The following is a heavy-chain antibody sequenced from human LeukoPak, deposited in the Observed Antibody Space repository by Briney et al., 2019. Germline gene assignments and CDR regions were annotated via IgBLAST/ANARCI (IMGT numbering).Heavy chain of an antibody. CDR1: GYTFTSND. CDR2: MNPNSGNT. D-gene: IGHD3-10*01. J-gene: IGHJ6*03. CDR3: ARGRGSGTLRYYYYYYMDV. Sequence: GASVKVSCKASGYTFTSNDINWVRQATGQGLEWMGWMNPNSGNTGYAQKFQGRVTITRNTSISTAYMELSSLRSEDTAVYYCARGRGSGTLRYYYYYYMDVWGKGTTVTVSS. V-gene: IGHV1-8*03.